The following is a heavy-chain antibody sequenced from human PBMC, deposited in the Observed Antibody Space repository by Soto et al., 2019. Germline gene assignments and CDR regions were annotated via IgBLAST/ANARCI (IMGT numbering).Heavy chain of an antibody. CDR1: GGYISSGDYS. CDR2: IYNSGIT. V-gene: IGHV4-30-4*01. J-gene: IGHJ5*02. D-gene: IGHD3-3*01. Sequence: SETLSLTCTVSGGYISSGDYSWSWVRQSLGKGLEWIGHIYNSGITYYNPSLKSRVVISIDTSRNQFSLRLNSLTAADRAVYFCARGVTVFGLVSRFWFDPWGQGTVVTVSS. CDR3: ARGVTVFGLVSRFWFDP.